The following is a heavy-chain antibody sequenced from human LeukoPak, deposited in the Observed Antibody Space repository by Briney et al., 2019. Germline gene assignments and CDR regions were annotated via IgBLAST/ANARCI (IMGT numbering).Heavy chain of an antibody. CDR3: ARSTGSGSMGKDYYYYGMDV. Sequence: ASVKVSCKASGYTFTGYYMRWVRQAPGQGLEWMGWINPNSGGTNYAQKFQGWVTMTRDTSISTAYMELSRLRSDDTAVYYCARSTGSGSMGKDYYYYGMDVWGKGTTVTVSS. V-gene: IGHV1-2*04. J-gene: IGHJ6*04. D-gene: IGHD3-10*01. CDR2: INPNSGGT. CDR1: GYTFTGYY.